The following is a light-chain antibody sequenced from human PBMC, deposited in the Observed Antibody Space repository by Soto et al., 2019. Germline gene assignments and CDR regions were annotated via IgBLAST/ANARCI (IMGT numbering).Light chain of an antibody. CDR3: SSKRDSSTFFV. Sequence: QSVLTQPASVSGSPGQSITISCTGTSSDVGAYNYVSWYQHHPGKVPNLLIYEVTNRPSGVSDRFSGSKSGNTASLTISGLQAEDEADYYCSSKRDSSTFFVFGTGTKVTVL. J-gene: IGLJ1*01. CDR1: SSDVGAYNY. CDR2: EVT. V-gene: IGLV2-14*01.